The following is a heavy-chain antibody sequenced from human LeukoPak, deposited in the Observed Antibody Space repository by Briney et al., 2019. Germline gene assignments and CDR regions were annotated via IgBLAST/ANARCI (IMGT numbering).Heavy chain of an antibody. CDR3: ARDNVDIVATINGAHDAFDI. CDR1: GFTFDDYG. Sequence: GGSLRLSCAASGFTFDDYGMSWVRQAPGKGLEWVSGINWNGGSTGYADSVKGRFTISRDNAKNSLYLQMNSLRAEDTALYYCARDNVDIVATINGAHDAFDIWGQGTMVTVSS. V-gene: IGHV3-20*04. D-gene: IGHD5-12*01. CDR2: INWNGGST. J-gene: IGHJ3*02.